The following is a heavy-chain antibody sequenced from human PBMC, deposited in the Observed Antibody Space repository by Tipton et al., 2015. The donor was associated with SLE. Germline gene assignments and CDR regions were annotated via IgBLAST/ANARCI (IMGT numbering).Heavy chain of an antibody. CDR3: AISPEAVAGDAAFDI. D-gene: IGHD6-19*01. Sequence: TLSLTCAVYGGSFSGYYWSWIRQPPGKGLEWIGEINHSGSTTYNPSLKSRVTISVDTSKNQFSLKLRSVTAADTAVYYCAISPEAVAGDAAFDIWGQGTMVTVSS. J-gene: IGHJ3*02. CDR1: GGSFSGYY. CDR2: INHSGST. V-gene: IGHV4-34*01.